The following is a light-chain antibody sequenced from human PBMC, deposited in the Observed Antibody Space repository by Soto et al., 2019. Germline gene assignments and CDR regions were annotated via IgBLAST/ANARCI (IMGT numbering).Light chain of an antibody. CDR3: GTWDSSLSAVV. V-gene: IGLV1-51*01. CDR1: SSNIGNNR. CDR2: DDY. Sequence: QSVLTQPPSMSAAPGQMVTISCSGSSSNIGNNRVSWYQQLPGAAPKLLIYDDYARPSGIPDRFSGSKSGTSATLGITGLQTGDEADYYCGTWDSSLSAVVFGGGTKLT. J-gene: IGLJ2*01.